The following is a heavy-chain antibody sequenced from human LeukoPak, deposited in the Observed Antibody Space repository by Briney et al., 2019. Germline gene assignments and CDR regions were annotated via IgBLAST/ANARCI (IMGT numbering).Heavy chain of an antibody. CDR2: IYTSGST. Sequence: SQTLSLTCTVSGGSISSGSYYWSWIRQPAGKGLEWIGRIYTSGSTNYNPSLKSRVTISVDTSKNQFSLKLSSVTAADTAVYYCAREVVRGVVDYWGQGTRVTVSS. J-gene: IGHJ4*02. CDR1: GGSISSGSYY. CDR3: AREVVRGVVDY. V-gene: IGHV4-61*02. D-gene: IGHD3-10*01.